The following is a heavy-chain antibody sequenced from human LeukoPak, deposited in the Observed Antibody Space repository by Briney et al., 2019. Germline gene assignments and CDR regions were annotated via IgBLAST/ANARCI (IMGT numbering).Heavy chain of an antibody. D-gene: IGHD6-13*01. CDR2: IYYSGNT. V-gene: IGHV4-39*07. CDR1: GGSISSSTYY. J-gene: IGHJ6*03. CDR3: ARPLYSSSWYGYYYYMDV. Sequence: PSETLSLTCTVSGGSISSSTYYWGWIRQSPGKGLEWIGNIYYSGNTYYNPSLKSRVTISVDTSKNQFSLKLSSVTAADTAVYYCARPLYSSSWYGYYYYMDVWGKGTTVTISS.